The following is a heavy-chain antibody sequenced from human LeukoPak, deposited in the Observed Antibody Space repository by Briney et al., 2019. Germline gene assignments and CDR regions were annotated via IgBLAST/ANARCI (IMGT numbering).Heavy chain of an antibody. CDR1: GYTFTSYG. Sequence: ASVKVSCKASGYTFTSYGISWVRQAPGQGLEWMGWISAYNGNTNYAQKLQGRVTMTTDTSTSTAYMELRSLRSDDTAVYYCARDHGNWNYDYYYYVDVWGKGTTVTVSS. D-gene: IGHD1-20*01. V-gene: IGHV1-18*01. CDR3: ARDHGNWNYDYYYYVDV. J-gene: IGHJ6*03. CDR2: ISAYNGNT.